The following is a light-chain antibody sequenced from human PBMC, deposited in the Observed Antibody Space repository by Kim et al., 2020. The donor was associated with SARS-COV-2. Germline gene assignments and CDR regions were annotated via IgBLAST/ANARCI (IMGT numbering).Light chain of an antibody. CDR2: GKN. J-gene: IGLJ3*02. CDR1: CLRSYY. CDR3: NSRDSSGNPWV. Sequence: SSELTQDPAVSVALGQTVRITCQGDCLRSYYASWYQQKPGQAPLLVIYGKNNRPSGIPDRFSGSSSGNTASLTITGAQAEDEADYYCNSRDSSGNPWVFGGGTQLTVL. V-gene: IGLV3-19*01.